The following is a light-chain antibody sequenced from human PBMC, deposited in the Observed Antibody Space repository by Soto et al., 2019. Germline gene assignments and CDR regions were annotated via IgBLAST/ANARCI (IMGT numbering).Light chain of an antibody. Sequence: QSVLTQPASVSGSPGQSITISCTGTSSDGGGYNYVSWYQQHPGKAPKLMIYDVTDRPSGVSNRLSGSKSGNTASLTISGLQAEDEADYYSSSYTSTSTPWVFGTGTKVTVL. J-gene: IGLJ1*01. V-gene: IGLV2-14*01. CDR3: SSYTSTSTPWV. CDR2: DVT. CDR1: SSDGGGYNY.